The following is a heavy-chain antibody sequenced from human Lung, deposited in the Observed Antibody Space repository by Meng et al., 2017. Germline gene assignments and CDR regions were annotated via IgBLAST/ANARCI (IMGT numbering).Heavy chain of an antibody. D-gene: IGHD4-11*01. Sequence: QLHVQQWGAGLLTPSGTLSLPCVVSVGSFSDYYCSWIRQTPGKGLEWIGEINHSGSTNYNPSLESRATISVDTSQNNLSLKLSSVTAADSAVYYCARGPTTMAHDFDYWGQGTLVTVSS. CDR3: ARGPTTMAHDFDY. V-gene: IGHV4-34*01. CDR2: INHSGST. CDR1: VGSFSDYY. J-gene: IGHJ4*02.